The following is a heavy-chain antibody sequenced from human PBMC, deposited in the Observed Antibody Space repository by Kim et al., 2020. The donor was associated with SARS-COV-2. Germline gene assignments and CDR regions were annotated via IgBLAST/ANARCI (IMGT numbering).Heavy chain of an antibody. CDR1: GFTFSSYG. J-gene: IGHJ3*02. CDR3: AKVGEVTMIVVEDAFDI. V-gene: IGHV3-30*18. CDR2: ISYDGSNK. Sequence: GGSLRLSCAASGFTFSSYGMHWVRQAPGKGLEWVAVISYDGSNKYYADSVKGRFTISRDNSKNTLYLQMNSLRAEDTAVYYCAKVGEVTMIVVEDAFDIWGQGTMVTVSS. D-gene: IGHD3-22*01.